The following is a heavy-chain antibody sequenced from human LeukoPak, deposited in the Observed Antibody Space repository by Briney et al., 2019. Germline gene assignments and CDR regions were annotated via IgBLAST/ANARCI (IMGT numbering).Heavy chain of an antibody. D-gene: IGHD6-19*01. Sequence: ASETLSLTCTVSGGSISSYYWSWIRQPPGKGLEWIGEINHSGSTNYNPSLKSRVTISVDTSKNQFSLKLSSVTAADTAVYYCARGEGAVAGIRYFQHWGQGTLVTVSS. CDR2: INHSGST. CDR3: ARGEGAVAGIRYFQH. CDR1: GGSISSYY. V-gene: IGHV4-34*01. J-gene: IGHJ1*01.